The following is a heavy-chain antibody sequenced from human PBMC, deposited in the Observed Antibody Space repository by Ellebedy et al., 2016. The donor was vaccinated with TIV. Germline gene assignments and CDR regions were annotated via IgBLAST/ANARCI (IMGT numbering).Heavy chain of an antibody. CDR3: ARDLGGLLLRDAFDI. J-gene: IGHJ3*02. V-gene: IGHV1-18*01. CDR1: GYTFTSYG. D-gene: IGHD2-15*01. Sequence: ASVKVSCKASGYTFTSYGISWVRQAPGQGLEWMGWISVYNGNTDYAQKFQGRVTMTVDTSTSTAYMELRSLRSDDTAVYYCARDLGGLLLRDAFDIWGQGTMVTVS. CDR2: ISVYNGNT.